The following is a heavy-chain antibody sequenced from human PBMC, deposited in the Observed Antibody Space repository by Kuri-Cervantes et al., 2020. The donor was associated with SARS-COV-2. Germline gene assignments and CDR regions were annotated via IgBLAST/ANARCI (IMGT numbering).Heavy chain of an antibody. D-gene: IGHD3-3*01. Sequence: GESLKISCTASGFIFSDYYMTWIRQAPGKGLEWVAFIQYDGSNKFYGDSLKGRFTISRDNSKNTLYLQVNSLRAEDTAVYYCAKNHGGGYDFSIHFDTYFDYWGQGTLVTVSS. V-gene: IGHV3-30*02. CDR2: IQYDGSNK. J-gene: IGHJ4*02. CDR3: AKNHGGGYDFSIHFDTYFDY. CDR1: GFIFSDYY.